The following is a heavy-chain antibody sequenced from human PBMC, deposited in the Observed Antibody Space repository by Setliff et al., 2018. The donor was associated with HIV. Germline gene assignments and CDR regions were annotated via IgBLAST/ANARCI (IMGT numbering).Heavy chain of an antibody. CDR3: AREGLSGWYDFDS. Sequence: PGESLKISCATSGFNFNEAWMNWVRQAPGKGLEWVSYISSSSSTIYYADSVKGRFTISRDNAKNSLYLQMTSLRAEDTAVYYCAREGLSGWYDFDSWGQGRLVTVSS. CDR2: ISSSSSTI. D-gene: IGHD6-19*01. V-gene: IGHV3-48*01. CDR1: GFNFNEAW. J-gene: IGHJ4*02.